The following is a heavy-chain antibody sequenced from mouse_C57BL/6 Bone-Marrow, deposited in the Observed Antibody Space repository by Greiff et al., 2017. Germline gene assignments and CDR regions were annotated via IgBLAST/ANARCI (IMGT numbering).Heavy chain of an antibody. V-gene: IGHV1-15*01. CDR1: GYTFTDYE. Sequence: QVQLQQSGAELVRPGASVTLSCKASGYTFTDYEMHWVKQTPVHGLEWIGAIDPETGGTAYNQKFKGKAILTADKSSSTAYMELRSLTSEDSAVYYCTKEGQLRPHYFVYWGQNTTLTESS. CDR2: IDPETGGT. CDR3: TKEGQLRPHYFVY. J-gene: IGHJ2*01. D-gene: IGHD3-2*02.